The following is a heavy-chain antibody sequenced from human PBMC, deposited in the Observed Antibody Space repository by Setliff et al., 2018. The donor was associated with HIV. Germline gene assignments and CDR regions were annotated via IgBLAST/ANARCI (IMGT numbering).Heavy chain of an antibody. V-gene: IGHV3-21*06. Sequence: GGSLRLSCAASGFTFSSYSMNWVRQAPGKGLEWVSSISSSSSYIYYADSVRGRFTISRDNAKNSLYLQMNSLRGEDTALYYCTRDLGYDSFDIWGQGTMVTVSS. CDR2: ISSSSSYI. CDR1: GFTFSSYS. J-gene: IGHJ3*02. D-gene: IGHD3-22*01. CDR3: TRDLGYDSFDI.